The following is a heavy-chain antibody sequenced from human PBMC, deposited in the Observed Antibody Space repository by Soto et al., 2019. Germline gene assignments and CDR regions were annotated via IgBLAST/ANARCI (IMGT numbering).Heavy chain of an antibody. D-gene: IGHD3-16*01. CDR2: IFGDGINK. CDR3: ARDHNRVGGYNWFDA. Sequence: QVQLVESGGGVVQPGKSLRLSCVASGFTFTEHGMHWVRQAPGKGLEWVAVIFGDGINKYYADSVKGRFTISRDTSKSTLYLQMNSLRAEDTAVYYCARDHNRVGGYNWFDAWGQGTLVTVSS. CDR1: GFTFTEHG. V-gene: IGHV3-33*01. J-gene: IGHJ5*02.